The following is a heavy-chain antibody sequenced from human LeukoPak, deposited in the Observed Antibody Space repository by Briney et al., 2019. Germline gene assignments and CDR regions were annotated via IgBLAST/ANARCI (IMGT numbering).Heavy chain of an antibody. CDR2: IYYSGST. V-gene: IGHV4-59*08. Sequence: SESLSLTCTVSGASITSYYWSWIRQPPGKGLEWIGYIYYSGSTTYKPSLKSRVTISVDTSKNQFSLKLSSVTAADTAVYYCARLSIVGATNFDYWGQGTLVTVSS. D-gene: IGHD1-26*01. CDR3: ARLSIVGATNFDY. CDR1: GASITSYY. J-gene: IGHJ4*02.